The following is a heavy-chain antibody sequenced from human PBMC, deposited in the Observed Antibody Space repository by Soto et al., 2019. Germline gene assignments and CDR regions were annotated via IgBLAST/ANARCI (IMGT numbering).Heavy chain of an antibody. CDR1: GFTFSSYA. Sequence: EVKLLESGGGLVQPGGSLRLSCAASGFTFSSYAMRWVRQAPGKGLEWVAAISGSGGSTYYADSVTGRFTISRDNTKNTVYLQINSLRAEDTAVYYCARDLKGSGPTSGFYPWGQGTLVTVSS. CDR2: ISGSGGST. CDR3: ARDLKGSGPTSGFYP. J-gene: IGHJ5*02. V-gene: IGHV3-23*01. D-gene: IGHD2-15*01.